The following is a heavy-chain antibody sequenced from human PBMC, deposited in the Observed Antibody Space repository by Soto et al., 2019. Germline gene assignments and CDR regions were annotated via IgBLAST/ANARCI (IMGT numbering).Heavy chain of an antibody. Sequence: QVQLVESGGGVVQPGRSLRLSCAASGFTFSSYGMHWVRQAPGKGLEWVAVIWFDGSNKFYADSVKGRFTISRDNSKNTVSLQMNSLRDEDSAAYYWATPGPYWGQGTLVTVSS. V-gene: IGHV3-33*01. J-gene: IGHJ4*02. CDR1: GFTFSSYG. CDR3: ATPGPY. CDR2: IWFDGSNK.